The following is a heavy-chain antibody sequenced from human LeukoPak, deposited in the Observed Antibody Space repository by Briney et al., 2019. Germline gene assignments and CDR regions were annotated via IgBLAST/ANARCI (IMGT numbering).Heavy chain of an antibody. J-gene: IGHJ6*02. V-gene: IGHV4-61*01. Sequence: PSETLSLTCTVSGGSVSSNSYYWSWIRQPPGKGLEWIGYIYFTGSTNYNPSLKSRVTISGDTSKNQFSLKVRSVTAADTAVYCCAKGGTPYYYGMDVWGQGTTVTVSS. CDR1: GGSVSSNSYY. CDR2: IYFTGST. CDR3: AKGGTPYYYGMDV. D-gene: IGHD1-26*01.